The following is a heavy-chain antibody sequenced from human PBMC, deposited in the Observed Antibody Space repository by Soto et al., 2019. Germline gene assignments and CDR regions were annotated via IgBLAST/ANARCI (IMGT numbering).Heavy chain of an antibody. CDR2: IYSTGNT. D-gene: IGHD6-13*01. CDR3: RRSSRYSTDV. CDR1: GGSIITNDYF. Sequence: SETLSLTCTVSGGSIITNDYFWSWIRQPPGKGLEWIGSIYSTGNTYYNPSLNSQVTISVDTSKNQFSLNVISVTAADTAVYYCRRSSRYSTDVWGQGTTVTVSS. J-gene: IGHJ6*02. V-gene: IGHV4-39*01.